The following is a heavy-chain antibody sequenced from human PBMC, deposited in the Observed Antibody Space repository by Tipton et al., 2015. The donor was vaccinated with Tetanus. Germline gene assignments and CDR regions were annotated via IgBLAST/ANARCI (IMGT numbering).Heavy chain of an antibody. CDR1: GGPIRDSDYY. CDR3: ARESWNRDAFDI. Sequence: TLSLTCSVSGGPIRDSDYYWGWVRLPPGKGLEWIAGIYYSGNSYYNPTFQSRVTISVDTSKNQFSLKLSSATAADTAVYYCARESWNRDAFDIWGQGTMVTVSS. V-gene: IGHV4-39*07. CDR2: IYYSGNS. J-gene: IGHJ3*02. D-gene: IGHD1-1*01.